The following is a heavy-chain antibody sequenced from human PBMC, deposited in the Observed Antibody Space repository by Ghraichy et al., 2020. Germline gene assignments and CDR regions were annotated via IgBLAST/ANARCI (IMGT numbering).Heavy chain of an antibody. CDR3: ATGCSAGADY. D-gene: IGHD2-15*01. CDR2: ISGSGGTT. Sequence: GGSLRLSCAASGFTFSSCAMSWVRQAPGKGLEWLSSISGSGGTTYYADSVKGRFTISRDNSKNTLYLQMNSLRAEDTAVYYCATGCSAGADYWGQGTLVTVSS. J-gene: IGHJ4*02. CDR1: GFTFSSCA. V-gene: IGHV3-23*01.